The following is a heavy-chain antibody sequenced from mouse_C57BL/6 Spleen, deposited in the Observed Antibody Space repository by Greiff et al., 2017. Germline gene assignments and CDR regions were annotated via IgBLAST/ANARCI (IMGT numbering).Heavy chain of an antibody. CDR2: IRSKSNNYAT. D-gene: IGHD4-1*01. V-gene: IGHV10-1*01. CDR1: GFSFNTYA. Sequence: EVQVVESGGGLVQPKGSLKLSCAASGFSFNTYAMNWVRQAPGKGLEWVARIRSKSNNYATYYADSVKDRFTISRDDSESMLYLQMNNLKTEDTAMYYCVIGTGDYFDYWGQGTTLTVSS. CDR3: VIGTGDYFDY. J-gene: IGHJ2*01.